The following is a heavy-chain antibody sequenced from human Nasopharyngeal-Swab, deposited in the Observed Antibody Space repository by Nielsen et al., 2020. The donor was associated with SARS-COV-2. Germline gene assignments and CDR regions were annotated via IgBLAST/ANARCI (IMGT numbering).Heavy chain of an antibody. V-gene: IGHV3-7*01. D-gene: IGHD6-13*01. Sequence: GESLKISCAASGFTFSSYWMNWVRQAPGKGLEWVANIKQDGSEKYYVDSVKGRFTISRDNAKNSLYLQMNSLRAEDTAVYYCARDKNFKAAAGTRVWFDPWGQGTLVTVSS. J-gene: IGHJ5*02. CDR2: IKQDGSEK. CDR3: ARDKNFKAAAGTRVWFDP. CDR1: GFTFSSYW.